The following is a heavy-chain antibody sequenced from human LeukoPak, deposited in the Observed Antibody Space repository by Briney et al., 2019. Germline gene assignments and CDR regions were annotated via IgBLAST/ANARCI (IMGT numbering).Heavy chain of an antibody. CDR1: GFTFSSYG. CDR3: ARDLDSGVVPTYDY. J-gene: IGHJ4*02. Sequence: PGGSLRLSCAASGFTFSSYGMHWVRQAPGKGLEWVAVIWYDGSNKYYADSVKGRFTISRDNSKNTLYPQMNSLRAEDTAVYYCARDLDSGVVPTYDYWGQGTLVTVSS. CDR2: IWYDGSNK. D-gene: IGHD3-3*01. V-gene: IGHV3-33*01.